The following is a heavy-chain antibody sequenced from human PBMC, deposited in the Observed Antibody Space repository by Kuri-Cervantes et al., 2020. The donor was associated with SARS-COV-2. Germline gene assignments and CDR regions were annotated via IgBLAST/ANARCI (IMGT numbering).Heavy chain of an antibody. CDR3: ARDRASGWRGFGY. CDR1: GFTFSSYA. J-gene: IGHJ4*02. CDR2: ISYDGSNK. D-gene: IGHD6-19*01. Sequence: GGSLRLSCAASGFTFSSYAMHWVRQAPGKGLEWVAVISYDGSNKYYADSVKGRFTISGDNAKNSLYLQMNSLRAEDTAVYYCARDRASGWRGFGYWGQGTLVTVSS. V-gene: IGHV3-30-3*01.